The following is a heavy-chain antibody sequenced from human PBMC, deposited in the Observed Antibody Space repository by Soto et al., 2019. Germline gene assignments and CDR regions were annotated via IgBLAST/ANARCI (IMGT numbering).Heavy chain of an antibody. V-gene: IGHV4-31*03. Sequence: HVQLQESGPGLVKPSQTLSLTCTVSGGSISSGVYYWTWIRQHPAKGLEWIGHSYYRGSSYYKPYLKSRVVISVDTSGTQFSLRLTSVTAADTAVYYCAREIVSTVRGHYYFGMDVWGQGTTVTVSS. D-gene: IGHD3-10*01. CDR1: GGSISSGVYY. CDR2: SYYRGSS. CDR3: AREIVSTVRGHYYFGMDV. J-gene: IGHJ6*02.